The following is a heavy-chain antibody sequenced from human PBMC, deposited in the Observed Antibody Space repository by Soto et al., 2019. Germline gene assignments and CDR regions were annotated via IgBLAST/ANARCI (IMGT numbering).Heavy chain of an antibody. D-gene: IGHD3-22*01. Sequence: QVQLVESGGGVVQPGRSLRLSCAASGFTFSSSVMHWVRQAPGKGLEWVAVIWYDGSNKYYADSVKGRFTISRDNSKNTLYLQMTSLRAEDTAVYYCARAHYYASSPLDYWGQGTLVTVSS. CDR2: IWYDGSNK. V-gene: IGHV3-33*01. CDR3: ARAHYYASSPLDY. CDR1: GFTFSSSV. J-gene: IGHJ4*02.